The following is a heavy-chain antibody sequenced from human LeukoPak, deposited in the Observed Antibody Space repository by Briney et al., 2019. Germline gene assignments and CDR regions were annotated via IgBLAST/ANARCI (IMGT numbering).Heavy chain of an antibody. CDR2: INHSGST. J-gene: IGHJ3*02. V-gene: IGHV4-34*01. D-gene: IGHD2-2*01. CDR3: ATWGYCSSTSCYVDAFDI. Sequence: SETLSLTCTVSGGSISSYYWSWIRQPPGKGLEWIGEINHSGSTNYNPSLKSRVTISVDTSKNQFSLKLSSVTAADTAVYYCATWGYCSSTSCYVDAFDIWGQGTMVTVSS. CDR1: GGSISSYY.